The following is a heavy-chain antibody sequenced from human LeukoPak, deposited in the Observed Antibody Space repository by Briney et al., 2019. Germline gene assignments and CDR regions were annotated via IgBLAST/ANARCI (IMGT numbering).Heavy chain of an antibody. CDR3: ARGFETSYRYTFYY. CDR2: IYYSGRT. CDR1: GGSISSYY. Sequence: SETLSLTCTVSGGSISSYYWSWIRQPPGKGLEWIGYIYYSGRTNYNPSLKSRVTISVDTSKNQFSLKLSSVTAADTAVYYCARGFETSYRYTFYYWGQGTLVTVSS. D-gene: IGHD3-16*02. V-gene: IGHV4-59*01. J-gene: IGHJ4*02.